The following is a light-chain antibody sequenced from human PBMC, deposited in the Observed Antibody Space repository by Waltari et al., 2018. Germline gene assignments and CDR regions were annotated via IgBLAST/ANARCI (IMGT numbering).Light chain of an antibody. CDR3: SSYISSSTLEL. J-gene: IGLJ2*01. CDR2: DVS. V-gene: IGLV2-14*03. Sequence: QSALTQPASVSGSPGQSIPISCTGTSSDVGGYNDFPWYQQHPGKAPKLMIYDVSNRPSGVSNRFSGSKSGNTASLTISGLQAEDEADYYCSSYISSSTLELFGGGTSLTVL. CDR1: SSDVGGYND.